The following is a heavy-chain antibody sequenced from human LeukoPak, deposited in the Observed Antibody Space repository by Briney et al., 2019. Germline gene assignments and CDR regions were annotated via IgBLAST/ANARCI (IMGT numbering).Heavy chain of an antibody. D-gene: IGHD6-19*01. Sequence: SETLSLTCTVSGGSISSYYWSWIRQPPGKGLEWIGYIYYSGSTNYNPSLKSRVTISVDTSKNQFSLKLSSVTAADTAVYYCARGRVSGSYYSIAVAGTDFRFDYWGQGTLVTVSS. CDR3: ARGRVSGSYYSIAVAGTDFRFDY. V-gene: IGHV4-59*01. CDR2: IYYSGST. CDR1: GGSISSYY. J-gene: IGHJ4*02.